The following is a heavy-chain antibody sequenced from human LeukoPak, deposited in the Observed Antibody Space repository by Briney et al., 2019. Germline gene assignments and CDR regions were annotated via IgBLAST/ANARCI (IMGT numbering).Heavy chain of an antibody. CDR2: IIPILGIA. CDR3: ARDPASIAVAGTGENFDY. J-gene: IGHJ4*02. V-gene: IGHV1-69*04. D-gene: IGHD6-19*01. Sequence: SVKVSCKASGGTFSSYANSWVRQAPGQGLEWMGRIIPILGIANYAQKFQGRVTITADKSTSTAYMELSSLRSEDTAVYYCARDPASIAVAGTGENFDYWGQGTLVTVSS. CDR1: GGTFSSYA.